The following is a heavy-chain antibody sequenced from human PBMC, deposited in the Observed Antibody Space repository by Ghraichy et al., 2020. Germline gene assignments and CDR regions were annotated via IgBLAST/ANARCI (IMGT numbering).Heavy chain of an antibody. CDR3: AKSDCSSTSCYTLQALWFDY. CDR2: ISGSGGST. Sequence: GGSLRLSCAASGFTFSSYAMSWVRQAPGKGLEWVSAISGSGGSTYYADSVKGRFTISRDNSKNTLYLQMNRLRAEDTAVYYCAKSDCSSTSCYTLQALWFDYSGQGTLVTVSS. D-gene: IGHD2-2*02. V-gene: IGHV3-23*01. J-gene: IGHJ4*02. CDR1: GFTFSSYA.